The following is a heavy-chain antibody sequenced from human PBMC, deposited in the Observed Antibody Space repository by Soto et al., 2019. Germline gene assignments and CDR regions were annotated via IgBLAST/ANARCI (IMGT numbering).Heavy chain of an antibody. V-gene: IGHV4-39*02. CDR2: IYSSGST. D-gene: IGHD6-6*01. Sequence: PSETLSLTFTVSGGSISISSYYWGLIRQPPXKXLEWIGSIYSSGSTYYHPSPQRRVTIPLDTSKNQFSLNLSSVTAADTAVYYCATEALRDPRGYRSSSPFDFWGQGTLATVSS. CDR3: ATEALRDPRGYRSSSPFDF. CDR1: GGSISISSYY. J-gene: IGHJ4*02.